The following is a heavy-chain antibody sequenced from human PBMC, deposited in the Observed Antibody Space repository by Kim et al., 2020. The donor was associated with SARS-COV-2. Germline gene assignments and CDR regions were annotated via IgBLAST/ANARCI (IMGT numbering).Heavy chain of an antibody. CDR3: VKGMRIGYGAFDY. CDR2: ISSNGGST. V-gene: IGHV3-64D*09. Sequence: GGSLRLSCSASGFTFSSYAMHWVRQAPGKGLEYVSAISSNGGSTYYADSVKGRFTISRDNSKNTLYLQMSSLRAEDTAVYYCVKGMRIGYGAFDYWGQGTLVTVSS. J-gene: IGHJ4*02. CDR1: GFTFSSYA. D-gene: IGHD5-12*01.